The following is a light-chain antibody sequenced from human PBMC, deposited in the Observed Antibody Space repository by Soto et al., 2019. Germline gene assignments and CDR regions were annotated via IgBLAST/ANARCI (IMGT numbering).Light chain of an antibody. J-gene: IGLJ1*01. CDR1: AVPEQC. Sequence: SYELTQPPSLSVSPGQTASITCCGDAVPEQCAYWYQQKPGQSPVMVMYKDIARPSGIPERFSGSSSGTGVTLTISEVQAEDAADYYFQSSDRSGTYYVFGSWTKLTFL. CDR3: QSSDRSGTYYV. CDR2: KDI. V-gene: IGLV3-25*03.